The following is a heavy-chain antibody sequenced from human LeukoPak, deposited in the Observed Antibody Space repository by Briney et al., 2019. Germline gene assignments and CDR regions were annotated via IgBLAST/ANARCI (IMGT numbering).Heavy chain of an antibody. CDR2: SSFYNGNT. J-gene: IGHJ4*02. V-gene: IGHV1-18*01. CDR1: GYTLTSYG. CDR3: ARDIRSHIGVVQDY. D-gene: IGHD2-15*01. Sequence: ASVKVSCKASGYTLTSYGISWVRQAPGQGLEWMGWSSFYNGNTDYAQKFQGRVTMTTDTSTSTAYMELRSLTSDDTAVYYCARDIRSHIGVVQDYWGQGTLVTVSS.